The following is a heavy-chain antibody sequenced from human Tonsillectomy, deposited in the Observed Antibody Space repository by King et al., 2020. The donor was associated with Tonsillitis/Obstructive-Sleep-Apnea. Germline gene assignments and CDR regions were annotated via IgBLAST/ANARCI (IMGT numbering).Heavy chain of an antibody. V-gene: IGHV5-51*01. D-gene: IGHD1-26*01. CDR2: IYPGDSDT. Sequence: VQLVESGTEVKKPGESLKISCKASGYSFTSHWIGWVRQMPGKGLEWMGIIYPGDSDTRYSPSFQGQVTISADKSISTAFLQWSSLKASDSAMFYCARHGASWIPPDHWGQGTLVTVSS. J-gene: IGHJ4*02. CDR3: ARHGASWIPPDH. CDR1: GYSFTSHW.